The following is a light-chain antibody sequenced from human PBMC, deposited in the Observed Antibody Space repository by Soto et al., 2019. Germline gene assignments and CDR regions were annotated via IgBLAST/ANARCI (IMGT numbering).Light chain of an antibody. CDR1: QSVSSN. CDR3: QQYNNGPPYT. CDR2: GAS. J-gene: IGKJ2*01. V-gene: IGKV3-15*01. Sequence: EIVMTQSPATLSVSPGERATLSCRASQSVSSNLAWYQQKPGQAPRLLIYGASTRATGIPAMFSGSGSGKEITLTISSLQSEDFAVYYCQQYNNGPPYTCGQGTKLEIK.